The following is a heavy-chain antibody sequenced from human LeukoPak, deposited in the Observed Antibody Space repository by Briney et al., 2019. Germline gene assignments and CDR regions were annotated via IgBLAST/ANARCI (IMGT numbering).Heavy chain of an antibody. V-gene: IGHV4-34*01. D-gene: IGHD3-16*01. CDR1: GWSFSGYY. CDR3: ARVLIGGDTVIDY. J-gene: IGHJ4*02. Sequence: SETLSLTCAVYGWSFSGYYWSWIRQPPGKGLEWIGEINYSGSTNYNPSLKSRVTISVDKSKHQFPLKLSSVHAADTAGYYCARVLIGGDTVIDYWGQGTLVTVSP. CDR2: INYSGST.